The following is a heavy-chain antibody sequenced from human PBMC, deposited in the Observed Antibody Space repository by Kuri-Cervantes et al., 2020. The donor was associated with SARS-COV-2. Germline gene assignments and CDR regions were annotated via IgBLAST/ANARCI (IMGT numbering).Heavy chain of an antibody. J-gene: IGHJ5*02. CDR3: ARIKATPPQYYDFWSGYYTHNWFDP. CDR2: INPNNGGT. CDR1: GYTFSGYY. V-gene: IGHV1-2*02. D-gene: IGHD3-3*01. Sequence: ASVKVSCKASGYTFSGYYMHWVRQAPGQGLEWMGWINPNNGGTNYAQKFQGRVTMTRDTSISTAYMELSSLRSDGTAVYYCARIKATPPQYYDFWSGYYTHNWFDPWGQGTLVTVSS.